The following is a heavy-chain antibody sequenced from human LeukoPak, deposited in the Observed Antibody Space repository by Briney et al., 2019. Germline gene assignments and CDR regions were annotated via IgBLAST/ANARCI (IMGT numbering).Heavy chain of an antibody. CDR3: ATSIGVAVAFDF. Sequence: PGRSLRLSCAASGFTFSSYGFHWVRQAPGKGLEWVAVIWYDGSEKYYAASVKGRFTISRDNAKNSLYLQMNSLKAEDTAIYYCATSIGVAVAFDFWGQGTLVTVSS. CDR1: GFTFSSYG. CDR2: IWYDGSEK. J-gene: IGHJ4*02. V-gene: IGHV3-33*03. D-gene: IGHD6-19*01.